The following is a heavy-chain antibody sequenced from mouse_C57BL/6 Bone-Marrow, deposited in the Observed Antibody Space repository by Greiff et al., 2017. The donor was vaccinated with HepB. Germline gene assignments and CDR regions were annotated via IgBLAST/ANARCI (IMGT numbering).Heavy chain of an antibody. Sequence: EVMLVESGGGLVQPGGSLKLSCAASGFTFSDYGMAWVRQAPRKGPEWVAFISNLAYSIYYADTVTGRFTISRVNAKNTLYLEMSSLRSEDTAMYYCARGYYGSSYWYFDVWGTGTTVTVSS. CDR1: GFTFSDYG. CDR3: ARGYYGSSYWYFDV. CDR2: ISNLAYSI. D-gene: IGHD1-1*01. V-gene: IGHV5-15*01. J-gene: IGHJ1*03.